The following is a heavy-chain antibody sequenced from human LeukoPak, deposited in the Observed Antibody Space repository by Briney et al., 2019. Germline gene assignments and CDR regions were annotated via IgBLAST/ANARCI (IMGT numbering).Heavy chain of an antibody. CDR3: ATYPGLARIDV. CDR1: GFTFRSYW. CDR2: MSISSSDT. D-gene: IGHD5-12*01. J-gene: IGHJ6*02. Sequence: PGGSLRLSCAASGFTFRSYWMHWVRQAPGQGLQWVSSMSISSSDTYYADSVKVRFTFSRDNAKISMFLQMNSLRDDGTGVYFCATYPGLARIDVWGQGTTVTVSS. V-gene: IGHV3-21*01.